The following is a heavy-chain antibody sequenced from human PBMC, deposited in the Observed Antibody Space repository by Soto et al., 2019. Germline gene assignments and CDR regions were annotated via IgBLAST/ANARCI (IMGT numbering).Heavy chain of an antibody. CDR3: AHMRRIFVLFTFGGVIVFDY. J-gene: IGHJ4*02. D-gene: IGHD3-16*02. Sequence: GSCPTLVNPKQTLTLTYTFSGFSISTSGVGMGWIRQPPGKALEWLALIYWDDDKRYSPLLKSRLTITKDTSKNQVVLTRTNMDPVDTATYYFAHMRRIFVLFTFGGVIVFDYWGQGSLDTGSS. V-gene: IGHV2-5*02. CDR1: GFSISTSGVG. CDR2: IYWDDDK.